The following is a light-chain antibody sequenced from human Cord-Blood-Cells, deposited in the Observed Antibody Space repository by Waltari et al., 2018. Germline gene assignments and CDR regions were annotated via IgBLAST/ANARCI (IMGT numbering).Light chain of an antibody. J-gene: IGLJ3*02. V-gene: IGLV2-8*01. CDR1: SSDVGGSNY. CDR2: EVS. CDR3: SSYAGSNNWV. Sequence: QSALTQPTSASGSPGQSVPISCTGTSSDVGGSNYVSWYQQHPGKAPKLMIYEVSKRPSGVPDRFSGSKSGNTASLTVSGLQAEDEADYYCSSYAGSNNWVFGGGTKLTVL.